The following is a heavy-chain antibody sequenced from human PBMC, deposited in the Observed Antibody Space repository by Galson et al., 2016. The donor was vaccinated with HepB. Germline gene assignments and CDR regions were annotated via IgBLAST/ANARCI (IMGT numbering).Heavy chain of an antibody. V-gene: IGHV3-30-3*01. Sequence: SLRLSCAASGFTFSTYAMHWIRQAPGKGLEWVAVISYDGSNKDYADSVKGRFTISRDNSKNTLYLQMDSLRADDTAVYYCARDTLWGGSKWHIAVASTEGSGPLRGRYGMDVWGQGTTVTVSS. CDR2: ISYDGSNK. CDR3: ARDTLWGGSKWHIAVASTEGSGPLRGRYGMDV. J-gene: IGHJ6*02. D-gene: IGHD6-19*01. CDR1: GFTFSTYA.